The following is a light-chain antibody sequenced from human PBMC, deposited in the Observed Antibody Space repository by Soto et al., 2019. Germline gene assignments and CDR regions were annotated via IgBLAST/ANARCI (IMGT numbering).Light chain of an antibody. CDR2: DAS. CDR1: QSVSSN. Sequence: EIVLTQSPTTLSLSPGESATLSCRASQSVSSNLAWYQQRPGQAPRLLIYDASNRATGIPARFSGSGSGTDFTLTISSLEPDDFAVYYCQQRGNYPRTFGGGTNMEIK. J-gene: IGKJ4*01. CDR3: QQRGNYPRT. V-gene: IGKV3-11*01.